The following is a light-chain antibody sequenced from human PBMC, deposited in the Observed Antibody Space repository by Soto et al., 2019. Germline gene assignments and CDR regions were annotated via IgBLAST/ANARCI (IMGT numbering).Light chain of an antibody. J-gene: IGKJ4*01. CDR3: QQYYSYPSALT. CDR2: AAS. V-gene: IGKV1-8*01. CDR1: QGISSY. Sequence: AIRMTQSPSSLSASTGDRVTITCRASQGISSYLAWYQQKPGKAPKLLIYAASTLQSGVPSRFSGSGSGTDFTLTLSCLQSEDFASYYCQQYYSYPSALTLGGGTKVEIK.